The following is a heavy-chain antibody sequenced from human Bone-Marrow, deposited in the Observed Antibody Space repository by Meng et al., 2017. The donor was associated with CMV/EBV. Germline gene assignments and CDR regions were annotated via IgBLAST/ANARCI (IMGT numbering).Heavy chain of an antibody. D-gene: IGHD5-24*01. J-gene: IGHJ4*02. CDR1: GFTFSSYG. V-gene: IGHV3-30*18. CDR3: AKVGATTLIDY. CDR2: ISYDGSNK. Sequence: QVQLVESGGGVVQPGRSLRLSCAAYGFTFSSYGMHWARQAPGKGLEWVAVISYDGSNKYYADSVKGRFTISRDNSKNTLYLQMNSLRAEDTAVYYCAKVGATTLIDYWGQGTLVTVSS.